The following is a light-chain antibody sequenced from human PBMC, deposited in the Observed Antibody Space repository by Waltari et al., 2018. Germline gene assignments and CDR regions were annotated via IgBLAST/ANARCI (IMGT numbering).Light chain of an antibody. Sequence: QSVLTQPPSVSGAPGQRVTISCTGNNSNIGAGYDVHWYQQLPGTAPKLLIYGNSKRPSGVPDRFSGSKSGTSASLAITGLQADDEAHYFCAAWDDSLNGVVFGGGTSLTVL. CDR2: GNS. J-gene: IGLJ2*01. CDR1: NSNIGAGYD. V-gene: IGLV1-40*01. CDR3: AAWDDSLNGVV.